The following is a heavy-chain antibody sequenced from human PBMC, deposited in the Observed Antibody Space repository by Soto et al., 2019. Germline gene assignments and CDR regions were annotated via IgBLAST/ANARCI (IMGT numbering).Heavy chain of an antibody. CDR2: IIPIFGTA. D-gene: IGHD1-26*01. V-gene: IGHV1-69*01. J-gene: IGHJ6*02. CDR3: ARDLSAVGATSDYYYYYGMDV. Sequence: QVQLVQSGAEVKKPGSSVKVSCKASGGTFSSYAISWVRQAPGQGLEWMGGIIPIFGTANYAQKFQGRVTITADESTSTDYMELSSLRSEDTAVYYCARDLSAVGATSDYYYYYGMDVWGQGTTVTVSS. CDR1: GGTFSSYA.